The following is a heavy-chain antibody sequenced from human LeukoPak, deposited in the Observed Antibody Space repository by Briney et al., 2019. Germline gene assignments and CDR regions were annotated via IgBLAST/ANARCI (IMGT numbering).Heavy chain of an antibody. CDR2: ISSSSSSYI. CDR1: GFTFSSYS. V-gene: IGHV3-21*01. D-gene: IGHD6-13*01. J-gene: IGHJ4*02. CDR3: ARDIAGTDFDY. Sequence: GGSLRLSCAASGFTFSSYSMNWVRQAPGKGLEWVSSISSSSSSYIYYADSVKGRFTISRDNAKNSLYLQMNSLRAEDTAVYYCARDIAGTDFDYWGQGTLVTVSS.